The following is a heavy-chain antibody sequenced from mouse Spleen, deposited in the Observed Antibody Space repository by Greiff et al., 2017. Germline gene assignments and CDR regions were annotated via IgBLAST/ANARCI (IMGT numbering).Heavy chain of an antibody. D-gene: IGHD1-1*01. CDR2: IWSGGST. J-gene: IGHJ1*01. V-gene: IGHV2-2*01. CDR1: GFSLTSYG. Sequence: QVQLKESGPGLVQPSQSLSITCTVSGFSLTSYGVHWVRQSPGKGLEWLGVIWSGGSTDYNAAFISRLSISKDNSKSQVFFKMNSLQADDTAIYYCARIFFYYYGSSYFDVWGAGTTVTVSS. CDR3: ARIFFYYYGSSYFDV.